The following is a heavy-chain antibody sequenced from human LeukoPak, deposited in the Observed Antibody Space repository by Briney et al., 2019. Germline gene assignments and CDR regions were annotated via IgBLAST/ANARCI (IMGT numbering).Heavy chain of an antibody. CDR3: AGRYLPKTVATFDH. J-gene: IGHJ4*02. Sequence: SLSLTCTVSGASISDGDYYWSWIRQPAGRGLEWIGRIYSSGSTNCNPSLESRVTISVATSKNQSSLTLSSVTAADTAVYFCAGRYLPKTVATFDHWGQGTLVTVFS. CDR2: IYSSGST. V-gene: IGHV4-61*02. D-gene: IGHD4-23*01. CDR1: GASISDGDYY.